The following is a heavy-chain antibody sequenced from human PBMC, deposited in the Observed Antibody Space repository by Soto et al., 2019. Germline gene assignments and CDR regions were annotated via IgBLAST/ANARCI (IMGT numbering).Heavy chain of an antibody. CDR3: ARGPGASGLDV. CDR2: INPTGGGT. Sequence: QVQLVQSGAEVKKPGASVKVSCKASGYTFTSSYIHWVRQAPGQGPEWMGIINPTGGGTSYAQNLQGRVTMTRDTSTRTVYMELNSLRSDDTAVYYCARGPGASGLDVWGQGTTVIVSS. CDR1: GYTFTSSY. J-gene: IGHJ6*02. V-gene: IGHV1-46*01. D-gene: IGHD2-8*02.